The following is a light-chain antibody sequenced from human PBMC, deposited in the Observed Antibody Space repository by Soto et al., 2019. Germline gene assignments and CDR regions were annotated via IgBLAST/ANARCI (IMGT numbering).Light chain of an antibody. Sequence: DIVLTQSPVTLSLSPGERATLSCRASQSVSGDLAWYHHKPGQAPRLLIYDASTRALDTPARFAGSGAGTEFALTISSLQSEDFAVYFCQQYNNWPITFGQGTRLE. CDR1: QSVSGD. CDR3: QQYNNWPIT. V-gene: IGKV3-15*01. CDR2: DAS. J-gene: IGKJ5*01.